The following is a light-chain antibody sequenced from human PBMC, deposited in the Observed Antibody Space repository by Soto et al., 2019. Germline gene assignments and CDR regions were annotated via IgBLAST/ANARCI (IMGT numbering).Light chain of an antibody. Sequence: EIVLTQSPGTLSLSPGERATLSCRASQTVSSNYLAWYQQKPGQAPRFLIYGASSRATGIPDRFSGSGSGTDFTLTISRLEPEDFAVYYCQQYSSSPLTFGGVTKVAIK. CDR1: QTVSSNY. J-gene: IGKJ4*01. V-gene: IGKV3-20*01. CDR2: GAS. CDR3: QQYSSSPLT.